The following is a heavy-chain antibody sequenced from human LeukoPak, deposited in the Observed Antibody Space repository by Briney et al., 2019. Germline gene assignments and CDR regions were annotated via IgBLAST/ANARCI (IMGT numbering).Heavy chain of an antibody. CDR2: ISGSGGST. J-gene: IGHJ6*02. D-gene: IGHD2-8*01. V-gene: IGHV3-23*01. CDR3: AKDVYCTNGVCYFDYYGMDV. CDR1: GFTFTNFA. Sequence: GGSLRLSCAASGFTFTNFALSWVRQAPGEGPEWVSAISGSGGSTYYADSVKGRFTISRDNSMNTLYLQMNSLRAEDTAVYYCAKDVYCTNGVCYFDYYGMDVWGQGTTVTVSS.